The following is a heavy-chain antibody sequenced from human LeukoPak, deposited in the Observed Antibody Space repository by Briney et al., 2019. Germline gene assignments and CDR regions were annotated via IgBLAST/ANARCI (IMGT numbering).Heavy chain of an antibody. CDR2: IHNNGDT. CDR3: GRWGYFDSGNYFVVDY. V-gene: IGHV4-59*01. J-gene: IGHJ4*02. Sequence: SETLSLTCTVSGDSIRRYYWNWIRQAPGKALEWIGHIHNNGDTAYNFSLKSRVTISMVTSKNQFSLKLSSVTAADTAVYYCGRWGYFDSGNYFVVDYWGQGTVVTVSS. CDR1: GDSIRRYY. D-gene: IGHD3-22*01.